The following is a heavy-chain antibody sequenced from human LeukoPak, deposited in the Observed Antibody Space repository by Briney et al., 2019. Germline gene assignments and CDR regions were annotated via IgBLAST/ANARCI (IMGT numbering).Heavy chain of an antibody. J-gene: IGHJ4*02. CDR2: IIPIPGIA. CDR3: ATYSSSVPGAY. Sequence: ASVKVSCKASGGTFISYAISWVRQAPGQGLEWMGRIIPIPGIANYAQKFQGRVTITADKSTSTAYMELSSLRSEDTAVYYCATYSSSVPGAYWGQGTLVTVSS. D-gene: IGHD6-6*01. V-gene: IGHV1-69*04. CDR1: GGTFISYA.